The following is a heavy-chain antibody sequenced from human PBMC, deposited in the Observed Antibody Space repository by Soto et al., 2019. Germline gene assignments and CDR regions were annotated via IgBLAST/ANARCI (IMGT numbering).Heavy chain of an antibody. CDR2: IYYSGST. CDR1: GGSIVSYY. CDR3: ARYSSSTPLYGMDV. V-gene: IGHV4-59*01. D-gene: IGHD6-6*01. Sequence: PSETLSLTCSVSGGSIVSYYWNWIRQSPGKGLEWLGYIYYSGSTNYNPSLKSRVSISVDTSKNQFSLKLTSVTAADTAVYYCARYSSSTPLYGMDVWGPGNTVT. J-gene: IGHJ6*02.